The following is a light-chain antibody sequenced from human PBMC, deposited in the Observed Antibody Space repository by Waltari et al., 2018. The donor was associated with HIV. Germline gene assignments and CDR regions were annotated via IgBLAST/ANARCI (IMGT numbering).Light chain of an antibody. J-gene: IGLJ1*01. V-gene: IGLV3-21*02. CDR2: DDS. Sequence: SYVLPPPPSVSVSPGQTARITCGGTIIGSKGVHWYQQRPGQAPVVVVQDDSDRPSGSPERFSGSKSGNTATLTIIRVEAGDEADYYCQVWDSNSDFYVFGTGTKVTVL. CDR3: QVWDSNSDFYV. CDR1: IIGSKG.